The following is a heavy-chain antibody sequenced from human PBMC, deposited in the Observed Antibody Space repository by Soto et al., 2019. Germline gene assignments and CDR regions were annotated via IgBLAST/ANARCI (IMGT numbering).Heavy chain of an antibody. J-gene: IGHJ6*02. CDR2: IYYSGST. D-gene: IGHD6-25*01. CDR3: ARESGGYDSSTRYGLDV. Sequence: SETLSLTCSVSGGSISSVGHYWTWIRQQPGKGLEWIGYIYYSGSTDYNPSLKSRATISVDRSKNQFSLNLSSVTAADTAIYYCARESGGYDSSTRYGLDVWGQGTTVTVSS. V-gene: IGHV4-31*03. CDR1: GGSISSVGHY.